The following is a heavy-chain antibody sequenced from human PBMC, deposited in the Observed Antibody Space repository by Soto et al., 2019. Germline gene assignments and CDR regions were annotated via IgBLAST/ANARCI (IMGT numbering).Heavy chain of an antibody. Sequence: PSETLSLTCTVSGGSISSSSYYWGWIRQPPGKGLEWIGSIYYSGSTYYNPSLKSRVTISVDTSKNQFSLKLSSVTAADTAVYYCVVPTVTTDAFDISGQGTMVTVS. CDR1: GGSISSSSYY. CDR2: IYYSGST. CDR3: VVPTVTTDAFDI. D-gene: IGHD4-17*01. V-gene: IGHV4-39*01. J-gene: IGHJ3*02.